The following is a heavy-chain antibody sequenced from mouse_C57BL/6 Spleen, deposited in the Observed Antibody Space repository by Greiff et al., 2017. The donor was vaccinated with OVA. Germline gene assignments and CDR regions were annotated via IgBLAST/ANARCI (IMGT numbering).Heavy chain of an antibody. V-gene: IGHV1-18*01. CDR2: INPNNGGT. CDR3: ASGGVDY. CDR1: GYTFTDYN. Sequence: EVQLQQSGPELVKPGASVKIPCKASGYTFTDYNMDWVKQSHGKSLEWIGDINPNNGGTIYNQKFKGKATLTVDKSSSTAYMDRRSLTADDTAFYYCASGGVDYWGQGTSLTVSS. J-gene: IGHJ4*01.